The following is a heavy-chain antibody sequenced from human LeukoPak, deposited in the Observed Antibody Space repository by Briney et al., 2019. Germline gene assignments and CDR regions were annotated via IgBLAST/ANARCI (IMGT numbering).Heavy chain of an antibody. J-gene: IGHJ4*02. V-gene: IGHV4-39*07. Sequence: SETLSLTCTVSGGSISSSSYYWGWIRQPPGKGLERIGSIYYSENTYYNPSLKSRVTILVDTSKNQFSLKLSSVTAADTAVYYCARVGDYALKDWGQGTLVTVSS. CDR3: ARVGDYALKD. D-gene: IGHD3-16*01. CDR2: IYYSENT. CDR1: GGSISSSSYY.